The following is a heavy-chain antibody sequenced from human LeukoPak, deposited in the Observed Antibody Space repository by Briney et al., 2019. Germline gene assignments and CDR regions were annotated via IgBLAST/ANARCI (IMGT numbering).Heavy chain of an antibody. CDR2: IYYSGST. V-gene: IGHV4-59*01. J-gene: IGHJ4*02. D-gene: IGHD3-16*02. CDR1: GGSISSYY. CDR3: ARVRLGELSILDY. Sequence: NPSETLSLTCTVSGGSISSYYWSWIRQPPGKGLEWIGYIYYSGSTNYNPSLKSRVTISVDTSKNQFSLKLSSVTAADTAVYYCARVRLGELSILDYWGQGTLVTVSS.